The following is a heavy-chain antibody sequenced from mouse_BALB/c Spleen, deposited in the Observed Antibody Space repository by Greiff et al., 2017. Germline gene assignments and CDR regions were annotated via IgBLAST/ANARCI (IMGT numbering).Heavy chain of an antibody. CDR1: GFSITSGYY. V-gene: IGHV3-6*01. Sequence: DVKLQESGPGLVKPSQSLSLTCSVTGFSITSGYYWNWIRQFPGNKLEWMGYISYDGSNNYNPSLKNRISITRDTSKNQFFLKLNSVTTEDTATYDCARDYYGSSWDFDYWGQGTTLTVSS. CDR2: ISYDGSN. D-gene: IGHD1-1*01. J-gene: IGHJ2*01. CDR3: ARDYYGSSWDFDY.